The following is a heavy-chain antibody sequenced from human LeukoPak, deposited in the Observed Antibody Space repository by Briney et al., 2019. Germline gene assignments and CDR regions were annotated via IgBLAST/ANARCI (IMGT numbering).Heavy chain of an antibody. CDR2: INAGNGNT. J-gene: IGHJ4*02. CDR3: ARDRGSSSWYERTYYFDY. D-gene: IGHD6-13*01. CDR1: GYTFTSYA. Sequence: ASVKVSCKASGYTFTSYAMHWVRQAPGQGLEWMGWINAGNGNTKYSQKFQGRVTITRDTSASTAYMELSSLRSEDTAVYYCARDRGSSSWYERTYYFDYWGQGTLVTVSS. V-gene: IGHV1-3*01.